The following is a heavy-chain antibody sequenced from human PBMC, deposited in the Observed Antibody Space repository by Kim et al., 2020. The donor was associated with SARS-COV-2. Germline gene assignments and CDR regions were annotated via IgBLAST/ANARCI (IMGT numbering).Heavy chain of an antibody. D-gene: IGHD3-16*01. J-gene: IGHJ4*02. CDR3: ARWGKPRFVDY. Sequence: TYYNPSLKSLVTISVDTSKNQVSLKLSSVTAAGTAVYYCARWGKPRFVDYWGQGTLVTVSS. CDR2: T. V-gene: IGHV4-39*07.